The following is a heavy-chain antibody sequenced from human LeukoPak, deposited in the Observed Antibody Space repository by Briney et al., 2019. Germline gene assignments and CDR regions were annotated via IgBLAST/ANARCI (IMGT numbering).Heavy chain of an antibody. CDR2: ISGSGGST. CDR1: GFTFSSYN. V-gene: IGHV3-23*01. Sequence: GGSLRLSCAASGFTFSSYNVNWVRQAPGKGLEWVSAISGSGGSTYYADSVKGRFTISRDNSKNTLYLQMNSLRAEDTAVYYCAKDYDILTGWGQGTLVTVSS. CDR3: AKDYDILTG. J-gene: IGHJ4*02. D-gene: IGHD3-9*01.